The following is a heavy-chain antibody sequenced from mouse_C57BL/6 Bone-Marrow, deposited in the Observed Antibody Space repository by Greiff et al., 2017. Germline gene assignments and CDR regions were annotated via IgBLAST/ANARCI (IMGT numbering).Heavy chain of an antibody. CDR2: IDPEIGDI. V-gene: IGHV14-4*01. Sequence: EVQLQQSGAELVRPGASVKLSCTASGFNIKDDYIHWVKQRPEQGLEWIGWIDPEIGDIEYASKFQGKATITSDTSSNSAYLQLSSLTSEDTAVYSCSSFDGNYFDFWGQGTPLTVAS. J-gene: IGHJ2*01. D-gene: IGHD2-3*01. CDR1: GFNIKDDY. CDR3: SSFDGNYFDF.